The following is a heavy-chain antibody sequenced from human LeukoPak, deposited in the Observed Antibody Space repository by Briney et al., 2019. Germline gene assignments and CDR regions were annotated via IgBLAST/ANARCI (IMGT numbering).Heavy chain of an antibody. J-gene: IGHJ6*02. D-gene: IGHD2-15*01. Sequence: KXSCXASGYTFTSYGISWVRQAPGQGLEWMGWISVYNGNTNYAQKLQGRVTMTTDTSTSTVYMEVRSLRSDDTAVYYCARGGIIPYYDGMDVWGQGTTVTVSS. CDR1: GYTFTSYG. CDR2: ISVYNGNT. CDR3: ARGGIIPYYDGMDV. V-gene: IGHV1-18*01.